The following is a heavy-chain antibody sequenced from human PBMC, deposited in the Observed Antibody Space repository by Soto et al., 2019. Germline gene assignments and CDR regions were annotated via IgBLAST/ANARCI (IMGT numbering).Heavy chain of an antibody. Sequence: SVKVSCKASGATFSSYAISWVRQAPGQGLEWMGGIIPIFGTANYAQKFQGRVTITADESTSTAYMELSSLRSEDTAVYYCARDLRGGYCSSTSCYSFDYWGQGTLVTVSS. J-gene: IGHJ4*02. D-gene: IGHD2-2*03. CDR1: GATFSSYA. V-gene: IGHV1-69*13. CDR3: ARDLRGGYCSSTSCYSFDY. CDR2: IIPIFGTA.